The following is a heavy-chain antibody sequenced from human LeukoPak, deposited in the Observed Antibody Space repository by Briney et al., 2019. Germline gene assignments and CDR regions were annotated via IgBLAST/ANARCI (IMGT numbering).Heavy chain of an antibody. CDR3: ARGGGSVPGLGILKY. CDR2: ISFDGNDN. J-gene: IGHJ4*02. Sequence: GGSLRLSCAASGFTFSKYGMNWVRQAPGKGLEWVAVISFDGNDNYYADSVKGRFTISRDNSKNTLYLQMNTLRAEDTAVYYCARGGGSVPGLGILKYWGQGTLVTVSS. D-gene: IGHD6-19*01. V-gene: IGHV3-30*03. CDR1: GFTFSKYG.